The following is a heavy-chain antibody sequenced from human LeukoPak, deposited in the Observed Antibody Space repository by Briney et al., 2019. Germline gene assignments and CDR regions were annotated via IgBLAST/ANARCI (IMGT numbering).Heavy chain of an antibody. CDR2: INSDGSST. Sequence: PGGSLRLSCAASGFTFSRYAMSWVRQAPGKGLVWVSRINSDGSSTSYADSVKGRFTISRDNAKNTLYLQMNSLRVEDTAVYYCARDGSSWGNWFDLWGQGTLVSVSS. V-gene: IGHV3-74*01. CDR1: GFTFSRYA. CDR3: ARDGSSWGNWFDL. J-gene: IGHJ5*02. D-gene: IGHD6-13*01.